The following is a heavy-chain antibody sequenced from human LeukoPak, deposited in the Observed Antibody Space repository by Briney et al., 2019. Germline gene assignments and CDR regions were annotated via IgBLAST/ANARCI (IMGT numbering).Heavy chain of an antibody. Sequence: SVKVSCKASGGTFSSYAISWVRQAPGQGLEWMGGIIPIFGTANYAQKFQGRVTITTDESTSTAYMELSSLRSEDTTVYYCARGATAGYYYYYMDVWGKGTTVTVSS. CDR1: GGTFSSYA. CDR3: ARGATAGYYYYYMDV. J-gene: IGHJ6*03. CDR2: IIPIFGTA. D-gene: IGHD5-24*01. V-gene: IGHV1-69*05.